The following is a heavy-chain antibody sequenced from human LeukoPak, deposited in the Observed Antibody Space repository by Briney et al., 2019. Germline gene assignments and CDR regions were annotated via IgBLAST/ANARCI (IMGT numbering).Heavy chain of an antibody. D-gene: IGHD6-13*01. CDR1: GYTFTGYY. CDR2: MNPNSGGT. J-gene: IGHJ4*02. Sequence: ASVKVSCKASGYTFTGYYMHWVRQAPGQGLEWMGWMNPNSGGTNYAQKFQGRVTMTRDTSISTAYMELSRLRSDDTAVYYCARGLGAAAAIIDYWGQGTLVTVSS. CDR3: ARGLGAAAAIIDY. V-gene: IGHV1-2*02.